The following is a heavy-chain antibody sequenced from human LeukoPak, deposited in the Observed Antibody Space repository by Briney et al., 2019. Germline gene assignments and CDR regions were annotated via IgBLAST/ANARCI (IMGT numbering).Heavy chain of an antibody. J-gene: IGHJ3*02. Sequence: SETLSLTCTVSSGSINSDGYYWSWIRQPAGKGLEWIGRVYSSGSANYSPSLKSRVIISIDTSKNQFSLRLSSVTAADTAVYYCVRVYRKDVYNFDGFDIWGQGTMVTVS. D-gene: IGHD5-24*01. CDR1: SGSINSDGYY. CDR3: VRVYRKDVYNFDGFDI. CDR2: VYSSGSA. V-gene: IGHV4-61*02.